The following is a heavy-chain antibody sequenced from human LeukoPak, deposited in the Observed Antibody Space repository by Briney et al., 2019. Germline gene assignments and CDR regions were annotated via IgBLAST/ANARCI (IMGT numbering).Heavy chain of an antibody. D-gene: IGHD6-19*01. J-gene: IGHJ4*02. CDR3: ARFKSSGWYYFDS. CDR1: GGSVSKNTYH. Sequence: SETLSLTWTVSGGSVSKNTYHWSWIRQPPGRELEWLGYIYYLGNTNYNPSLQSRVTIPLNPAKNQFSLNLNSVTAADTAVYFCARFKSSGWYYFDSWGQGTLVTVSS. CDR2: IYYLGNT. V-gene: IGHV4-61*01.